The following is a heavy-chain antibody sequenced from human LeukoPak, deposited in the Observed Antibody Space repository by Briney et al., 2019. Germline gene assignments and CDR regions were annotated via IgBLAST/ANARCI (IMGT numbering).Heavy chain of an antibody. CDR2: IYYSGST. CDR3: ARSSTQQWFYGFDP. D-gene: IGHD6-19*01. Sequence: PSETLSLTCTVSGGSISSYYWSWIRQPPGKGLEWIGYIYYSGSTNYNPSLKSRVTISVDTSKNQFSLKLSSVTAADTAVYYCARSSTQQWFYGFDPWGQGTLVTVSS. V-gene: IGHV4-59*01. CDR1: GGSISSYY. J-gene: IGHJ5*02.